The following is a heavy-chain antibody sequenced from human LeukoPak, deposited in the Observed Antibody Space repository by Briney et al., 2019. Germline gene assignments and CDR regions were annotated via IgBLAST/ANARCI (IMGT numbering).Heavy chain of an antibody. Sequence: ASVKVSCKASGYTFTSYGISWVRQAPGQGLAWMGWISAYNGNTNYAQKLQGRVTMTTDTSTSTAYMELRSLRSDDTAVYYCARGGGHDYSNSDAFDIWGQGTMVTVSS. CDR2: ISAYNGNT. CDR3: ARGGGHDYSNSDAFDI. J-gene: IGHJ3*02. CDR1: GYTFTSYG. D-gene: IGHD4-4*01. V-gene: IGHV1-18*01.